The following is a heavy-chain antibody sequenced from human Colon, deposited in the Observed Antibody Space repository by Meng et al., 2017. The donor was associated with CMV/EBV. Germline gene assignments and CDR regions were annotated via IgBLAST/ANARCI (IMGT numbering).Heavy chain of an antibody. D-gene: IGHD2-2*01. CDR2: IYYSGST. CDR1: GGSISSSSYY. CDR3: ARGSKNWFDP. Sequence: TCTVFGGSISSSSYYWGWIRQPPGKGLEWIGSIYYSGSTYYNPSLKSRVTISVDTSKNQFSLKLSSVTAADTAVYYCARGSKNWFDPWGQGTLVTVSS. V-gene: IGHV4-39*07. J-gene: IGHJ5*02.